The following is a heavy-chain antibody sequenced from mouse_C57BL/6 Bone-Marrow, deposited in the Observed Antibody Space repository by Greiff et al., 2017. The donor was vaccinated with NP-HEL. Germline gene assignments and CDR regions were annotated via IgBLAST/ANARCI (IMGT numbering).Heavy chain of an antibody. J-gene: IGHJ4*01. CDR3: ARDRDYYVMDY. D-gene: IGHD3-1*01. CDR2: ISDGGSYT. CDR1: GFTFSSYA. Sequence: EVMLLESGGGLVKPGGSLKLSCAASGFTFSSYAMSWVRQTPEKRLEWVATISDGGSYTYYPDNVKGRFTISRDNAKNNLYLQMSHLKSEDTAMYYCARDRDYYVMDYWGQGTSVTVSS. V-gene: IGHV5-4*01.